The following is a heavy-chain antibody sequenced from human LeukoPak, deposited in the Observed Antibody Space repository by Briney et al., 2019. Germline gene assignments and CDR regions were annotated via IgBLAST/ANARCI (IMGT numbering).Heavy chain of an antibody. CDR1: GGSVASRAYC. J-gene: IGHJ4*02. V-gene: IGHV4-30-4*01. D-gene: IGHD3-10*01. CDR3: ARYYGSGGYPFDY. Sequence: SETLSLTCSVSGGSVASRAYCWSWIRQPPGKGLEWIGYSCYSGTTYYNPSLKSRVTISIDTPMNQFSLRLSSVTAADTAIYYCARYYGSGGYPFDYWGPGTVVTVSS. CDR2: SCYSGTT.